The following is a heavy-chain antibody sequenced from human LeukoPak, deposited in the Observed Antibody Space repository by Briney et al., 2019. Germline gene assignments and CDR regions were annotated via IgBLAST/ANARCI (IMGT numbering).Heavy chain of an antibody. V-gene: IGHV1-69*06. CDR2: IIPIFGTA. CDR3: ASLIPLSH. J-gene: IGHJ4*02. Sequence: SVKGSCKASVGTFSSYAISWVRQAPGQGLEWMGGIIPIFGTANYAQKFQGRVTITADKSTSTAYMELSSLRSEDTAVYYCASLIPLSHWGQGTLVTVSS. CDR1: VGTFSSYA. D-gene: IGHD1-14*01.